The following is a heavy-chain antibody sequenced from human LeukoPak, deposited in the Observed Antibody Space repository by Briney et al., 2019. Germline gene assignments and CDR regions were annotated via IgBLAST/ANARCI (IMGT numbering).Heavy chain of an antibody. V-gene: IGHV1-24*01. CDR3: ATEGHCYDSSGYYYFDY. CDR1: GYTLTELS. CDR2: FDPEDGET. Sequence: ASVKVSCKVSGYTLTELSMHWVRQAPGKGLEWMGGFDPEDGETIYAQKFQGRVTMTEDTSTDTAYMELSSLRSEDTAVYYCATEGHCYDSSGYYYFDYWGQGTLVTVSS. J-gene: IGHJ4*02. D-gene: IGHD3-22*01.